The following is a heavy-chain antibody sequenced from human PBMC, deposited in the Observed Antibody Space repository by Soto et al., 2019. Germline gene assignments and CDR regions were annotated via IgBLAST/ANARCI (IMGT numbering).Heavy chain of an antibody. D-gene: IGHD3-10*01. CDR1: GFSLSTSGMC. V-gene: IGHV2-70*01. J-gene: IGHJ4*02. Sequence: SGPTLVNPTQTLTLTCTFSGFSLSTSGMCVSWIRQPPGKALEWLALIDWNDDKYYNTSLKTRLTISKDTSKNQVVLTMTNMDPVDTATYYCARDRYDSGHYDLDYWGQGTLVTV. CDR2: IDWNDDK. CDR3: ARDRYDSGHYDLDY.